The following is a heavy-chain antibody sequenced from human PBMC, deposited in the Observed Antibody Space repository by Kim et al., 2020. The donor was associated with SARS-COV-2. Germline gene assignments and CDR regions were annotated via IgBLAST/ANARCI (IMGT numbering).Heavy chain of an antibody. J-gene: IGHJ2*01. CDR2: ISSSSSYI. CDR3: ARDHPAVAGWYFDL. V-gene: IGHV3-21*01. Sequence: GGSLRLSCAASGFTFSSYSMNWVRQAPGKGLEWVSSISSSSSYIYYADSVKGRFTISRDNAKNSLYLQMNSLRAEDTAVYYCARDHPAVAGWYFDLWGRGTLVTVSS. D-gene: IGHD6-19*01. CDR1: GFTFSSYS.